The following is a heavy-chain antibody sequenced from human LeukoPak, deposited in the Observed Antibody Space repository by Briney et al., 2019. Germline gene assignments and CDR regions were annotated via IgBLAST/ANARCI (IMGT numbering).Heavy chain of an antibody. CDR3: ARGGYQLLSQWFDP. CDR1: GGSISSYY. Sequence: SETLSLTCTFSGGSISSYYWSWIRQPPGKGLEWIGYIYYSGSTNYNPSLKSRVTISVDTSKNQFSLKLSSVTAADTAVYYCARGGYQLLSQWFDPWGQGTLVTVSS. D-gene: IGHD2-2*01. V-gene: IGHV4-59*01. CDR2: IYYSGST. J-gene: IGHJ5*02.